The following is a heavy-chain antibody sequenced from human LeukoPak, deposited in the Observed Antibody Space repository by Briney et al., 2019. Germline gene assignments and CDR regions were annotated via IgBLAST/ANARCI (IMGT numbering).Heavy chain of an antibody. CDR3: ARVSLCNSTSCYFDY. J-gene: IGHJ4*02. CDR2: ISSSSSTI. Sequence: PGGSLRLSCAASGFNFSYYSMNWVRQAPGKGLAWVSYISSSSSTIYYADSVKGRFTISRDNAKNSLYLQMNSLRADDTAVYYCARVSLCNSTSCYFDYWGQGTLVTVSS. CDR1: GFNFSYYS. D-gene: IGHD2-2*01. V-gene: IGHV3-48*04.